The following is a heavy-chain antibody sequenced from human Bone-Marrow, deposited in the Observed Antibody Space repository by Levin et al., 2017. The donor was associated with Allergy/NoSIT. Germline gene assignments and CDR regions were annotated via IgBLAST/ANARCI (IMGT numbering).Heavy chain of an antibody. D-gene: IGHD3-10*01. CDR1: GGSVSGGDFY. CDR3: ARGESGSGSYDTWFDL. V-gene: IGHV4-30-4*01. Sequence: SQTLSLTCTVSGGSVSGGDFYWSWIRQPPGKGLEWIGYIYYSGGIHYNPSLNSRVTISLDTSKNQFSLTLTSVTAADTAVYFCARGESGSGSYDTWFDLWGPGTLITVSS. J-gene: IGHJ5*02. CDR2: IYYSGGI.